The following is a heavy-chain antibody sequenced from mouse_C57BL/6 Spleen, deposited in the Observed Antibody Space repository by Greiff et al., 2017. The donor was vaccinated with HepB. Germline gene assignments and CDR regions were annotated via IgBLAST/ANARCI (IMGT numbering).Heavy chain of an antibody. D-gene: IGHD1-1*01. CDR3: TRDYGSSYEYFDV. J-gene: IGHJ1*03. CDR1: GYTFTDYE. CDR2: IDPETGGT. V-gene: IGHV1-15*01. Sequence: QVHVKQSGAELVRPGASVTLSCKASGYTFTDYEMHWVKQTPVHGLEWIGAIDPETGGTAYNQKFKGKAILTADKSSSTAYMELRSLTSEDSAVYYCTRDYGSSYEYFDVWGTGTTVTVSS.